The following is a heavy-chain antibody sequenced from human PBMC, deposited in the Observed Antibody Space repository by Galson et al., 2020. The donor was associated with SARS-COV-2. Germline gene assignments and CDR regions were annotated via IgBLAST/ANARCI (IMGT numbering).Heavy chain of an antibody. J-gene: IGHJ6*02. V-gene: IGHV3-49*03. D-gene: IGHD3-22*01. CDR3: TRDFYDSSGYYYLYYYYGMDV. CDR1: GFTFGDYV. Sequence: SLKISCTASGFTFGDYVMSWFRQAPGKGLEWVGFIRSQAYGGTTEYAASVKGRFTISRDDSKSIAYLQMNSLKTEDTAVYYCTRDFYDSSGYYYLYYYYGMDVWGQGTTVTVSS. CDR2: IRSQAYGGTT.